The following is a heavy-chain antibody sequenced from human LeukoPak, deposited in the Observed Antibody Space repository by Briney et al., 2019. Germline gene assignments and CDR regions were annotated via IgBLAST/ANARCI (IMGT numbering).Heavy chain of an antibody. CDR1: GFTVSSSY. J-gene: IGHJ4*02. CDR2: IYSGGRK. D-gene: IGHD3-16*01. CDR3: AKRARPFGGGFDY. Sequence: GGSLRLSCAASGFTVSSSYMSWVRQAPGKGLEWVSVIYSGGRKSYADSVKGRFTVSRDNSKNTLYLQMNSLRAEDTAVYYCAKRARPFGGGFDYWGQGTLVSVSS. V-gene: IGHV3-53*01.